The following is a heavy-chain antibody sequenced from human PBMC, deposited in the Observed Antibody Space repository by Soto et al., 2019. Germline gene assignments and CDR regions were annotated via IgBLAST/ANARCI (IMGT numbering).Heavy chain of an antibody. CDR2: IYYSGST. D-gene: IGHD6-25*01. CDR3: ARDRSGEGWFDP. CDR1: GGSISSGGYY. J-gene: IGHJ5*02. Sequence: SETLSLTCTVSGGSISSGGYYWSWIRQHPGKGLEWIGYIYYSGSTYYNPSLKSRVTISVDTSKNQFSLKLSSVTAADTAVYYCARDRSGEGWFDPWGQGTLVTVSS. V-gene: IGHV4-31*03.